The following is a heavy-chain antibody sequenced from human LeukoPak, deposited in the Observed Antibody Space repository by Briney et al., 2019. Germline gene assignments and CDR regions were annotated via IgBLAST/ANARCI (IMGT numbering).Heavy chain of an antibody. CDR1: GGTFSSYA. D-gene: IGHD2-2*01. Sequence: SVKVSCKASGGTFSSYAISWVRQAPGQGLEWMGGIIPIFGTANYAQKFQGRVTITTDESTSTAYMELSSLRSEDTAVYYCAREVPADNNYYYYMDVWGKGTTVTVSS. J-gene: IGHJ6*03. CDR2: IIPIFGTA. V-gene: IGHV1-69*05. CDR3: AREVPADNNYYYYMDV.